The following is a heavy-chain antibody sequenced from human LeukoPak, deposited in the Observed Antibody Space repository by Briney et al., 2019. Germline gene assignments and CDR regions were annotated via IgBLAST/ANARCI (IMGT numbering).Heavy chain of an antibody. V-gene: IGHV4-59*01. CDR2: IYYSGST. D-gene: IGHD3-10*01. CDR3: ARYGSGTYSLDY. CDR1: GCSISTYY. Sequence: SETLSLTCTVSGCSISTYYWSWIRQPPGKGLEWIGYIYYSGSTSYNPSLKSRVTISVDTSKNQFSLKLSSVTAADTAVYYCARYGSGTYSLDYWGQGTLVTVSS. J-gene: IGHJ4*02.